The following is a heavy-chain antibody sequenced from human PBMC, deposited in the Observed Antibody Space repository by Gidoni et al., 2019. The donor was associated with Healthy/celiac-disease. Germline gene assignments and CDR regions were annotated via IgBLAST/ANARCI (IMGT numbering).Heavy chain of an antibody. J-gene: IGHJ4*02. CDR1: GFTFSSYA. Sequence: EVQLLESGGGLVQPGGSLRLSCAASGFTFSSYAMSWVRQAPGKGLEWVSAISGSGGSTYYADSVKGRFTISRDNSKNTLYLKMNSLRAEDTAVYYCAKVSRNYYDSSGYYWDDYWGQGTLVTVSS. CDR3: AKVSRNYYDSSGYYWDDY. D-gene: IGHD3-22*01. CDR2: ISGSGGST. V-gene: IGHV3-23*01.